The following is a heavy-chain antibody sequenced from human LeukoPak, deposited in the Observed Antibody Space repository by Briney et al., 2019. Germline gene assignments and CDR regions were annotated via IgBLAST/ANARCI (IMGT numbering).Heavy chain of an antibody. D-gene: IGHD3-3*01. CDR1: GFTLSSNY. J-gene: IGHJ4*02. Sequence: RGSLRLSCAASGFTLSSNYMSWVRQAPGKGLEWVSVIYSVGSTYYADSVKGRFTISRDNSKNTLYLQMNSLRAEDTAVYYCARDSVTIFGVHYFDYWGQGTLVTVSS. V-gene: IGHV3-66*02. CDR2: IYSVGST. CDR3: ARDSVTIFGVHYFDY.